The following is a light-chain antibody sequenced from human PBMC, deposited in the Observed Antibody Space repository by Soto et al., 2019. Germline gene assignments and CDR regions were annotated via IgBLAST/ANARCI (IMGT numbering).Light chain of an antibody. CDR1: RGDIGGYNY. J-gene: IGLJ2*01. V-gene: IGLV2-8*01. Sequence: QSALTQPPSASGSPGQSVTISCTGTRGDIGGYNYVSWYQQHPGKAPKLMIYEVSKRPSGVPDRFSGSKSGNTASLTVSGLQAEDEADYYCSSYGGSNNLIFGGGTQLTVL. CDR3: SSYGGSNNLI. CDR2: EVS.